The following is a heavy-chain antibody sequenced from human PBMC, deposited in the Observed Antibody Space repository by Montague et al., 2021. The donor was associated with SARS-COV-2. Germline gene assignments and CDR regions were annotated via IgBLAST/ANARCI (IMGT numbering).Heavy chain of an antibody. Sequence: SLRLSCAASGFTFSTYWMSWVRQAPGKGLEWVAQIKYDGTSRYYVDSVKGRFTISRDNAKNSLYLQMNSLRAEDTAVYYCARDMGVGYSYGQYYYYGMDVWGQGTTVTVSS. CDR3: ARDMGVGYSYGQYYYYGMDV. CDR2: IKYDGTSR. CDR1: GFTFSTYW. D-gene: IGHD5-18*01. V-gene: IGHV3-7*01. J-gene: IGHJ6*02.